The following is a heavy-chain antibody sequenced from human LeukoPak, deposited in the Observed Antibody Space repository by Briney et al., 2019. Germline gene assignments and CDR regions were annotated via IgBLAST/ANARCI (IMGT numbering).Heavy chain of an antibody. CDR1: GGTFSSYA. CDR2: IIPIFGTA. Sequence: AASVKVSCKASGGTFSSYAISWVRQAPGQGLEWMGGIIPIFGTANYAQKFQGSVTITTDESTSTAYMELSSLRSEDTAVYYCARGVRLNPLGRPSYYFDYWGQGTLVTVSS. CDR3: ARGVRLNPLGRPSYYFDY. J-gene: IGHJ4*02. D-gene: IGHD1-26*01. V-gene: IGHV1-69*05.